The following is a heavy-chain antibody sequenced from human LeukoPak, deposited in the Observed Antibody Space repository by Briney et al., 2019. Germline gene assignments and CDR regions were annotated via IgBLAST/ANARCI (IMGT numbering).Heavy chain of an antibody. J-gene: IGHJ4*02. Sequence: ASVKVSCKASGYTFSSYAIHWVRQAPGQRLEWMGWINAGTGQTKYSQKFQRRVTITRDTSASTAYMELSSLRSEDTAVYSCARAGVVEMATICFDYWGLGTLVTVSS. V-gene: IGHV1-3*01. CDR1: GYTFSSYA. CDR3: ARAGVVEMATICFDY. CDR2: INAGTGQT. D-gene: IGHD5-24*01.